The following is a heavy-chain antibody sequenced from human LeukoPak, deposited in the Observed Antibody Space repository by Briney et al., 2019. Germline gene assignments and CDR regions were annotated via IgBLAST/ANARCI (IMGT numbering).Heavy chain of an antibody. J-gene: IGHJ4*02. CDR1: GFTFNIYA. Sequence: GGSLRLSCSASGFTFNIYAMHWVRQAPGKGLKYVSAISTDGGGTYYADSVKGRFTISRDNSKNTLYLQMSSLRTEDTAVYYCVKYHNSCYSVWGQGTLVAVSS. CDR2: ISTDGGGT. D-gene: IGHD2-21*01. V-gene: IGHV3-64D*06. CDR3: VKYHNSCYSV.